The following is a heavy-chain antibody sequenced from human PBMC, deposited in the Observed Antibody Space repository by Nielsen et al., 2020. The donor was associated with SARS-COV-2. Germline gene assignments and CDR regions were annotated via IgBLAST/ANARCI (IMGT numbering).Heavy chain of an antibody. V-gene: IGHV4-34*01. Sequence: SETLSLTCAVYGGSFSGYYWSWIRQPPGKGLEWIGEINHSGSTNYNPSLKSRVTISVDTSKNQFSLKLSSVTAADTAVYYCARGKFDFGVVMYMDVWGKGTTVTVSS. CDR1: GGSFSGYY. CDR3: ARGKFDFGVVMYMDV. J-gene: IGHJ6*03. CDR2: INHSGST. D-gene: IGHD3-3*01.